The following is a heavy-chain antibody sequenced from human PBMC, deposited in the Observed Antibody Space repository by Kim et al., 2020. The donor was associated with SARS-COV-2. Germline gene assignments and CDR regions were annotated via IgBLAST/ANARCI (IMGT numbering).Heavy chain of an antibody. CDR3: ASPSYYFDY. V-gene: IGHV3-23*01. CDR2: ST. J-gene: IGHJ4*02. Sequence: STYSAGSVKGRFTISRDNSKNTLYLQMNSLRAEDTAVYYCASPSYYFDYWGQGTLVTVSS.